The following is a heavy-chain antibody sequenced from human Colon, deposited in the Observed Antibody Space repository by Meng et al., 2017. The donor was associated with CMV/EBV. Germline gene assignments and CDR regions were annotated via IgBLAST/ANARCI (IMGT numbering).Heavy chain of an antibody. CDR2: ISFGSTYT. D-gene: IGHD3-16*01. J-gene: IGHJ4*02. V-gene: IGHV3-21*01. CDR1: GLTLSDYS. CDR3: ARDLSPYTTIYKGGKLVDY. Sequence: GESLKISCAASGLTLSDYSMNWVRQAPGKGLEWVSSISFGSTYTHYADSVKGRFTISRDHAKNSLYLQMNSLSAEDTAVYYCARDLSPYTTIYKGGKLVDYWGQGTLVTVSS.